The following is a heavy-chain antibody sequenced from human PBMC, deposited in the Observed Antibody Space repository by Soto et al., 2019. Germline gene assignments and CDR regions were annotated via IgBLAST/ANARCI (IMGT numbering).Heavy chain of an antibody. CDR2: ISYDGSNK. J-gene: IGHJ4*02. Sequence: SLRLSCAASGFTFSSYAMHWVRQAPGKGLEWVAVISYDGSNKYYADSVKGRFTISRDNSKNTLYLQMNSLRAEDTAVYYCIPIVVVVAAHFDYWGQGTLVTVSS. V-gene: IGHV3-30-3*01. CDR3: IPIVVVVAAHFDY. CDR1: GFTFSSYA. D-gene: IGHD2-15*01.